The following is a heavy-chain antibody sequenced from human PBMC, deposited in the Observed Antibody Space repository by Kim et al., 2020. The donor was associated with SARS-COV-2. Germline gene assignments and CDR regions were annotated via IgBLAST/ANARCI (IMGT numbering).Heavy chain of an antibody. CDR3: ARAGATTPSASGYYYHYNMDV. Sequence: GGSLRLSCEASGFTFSDHYMDWVRQAPGKGLEWVGRSRDKAHSHTTEYAASVKGRFTISRDDSKNSLYLQMNSLKTEDTAVYYCARAGATTPSASGYYYHYNMDVWGQGTTVTVYS. CDR2: SRDKAHSHTT. D-gene: IGHD1-26*01. CDR1: GFTFSDHY. J-gene: IGHJ6*02. V-gene: IGHV3-72*01.